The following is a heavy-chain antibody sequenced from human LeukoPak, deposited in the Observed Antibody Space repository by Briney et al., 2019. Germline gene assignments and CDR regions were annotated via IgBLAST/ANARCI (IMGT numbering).Heavy chain of an antibody. CDR3: VSFYETY. CDR1: EFTFSTYN. J-gene: IGHJ4*02. Sequence: GGSLRLSCAASEFTFSTYNMHWVRQAPGKGLEWVSTISSNSDSYTYYADSVKGRFTISKDNAKNTVYLQMNNLRAEDTAVYYCVSFYETYWGRGTLVTVSS. CDR2: ISSNSDSYT. V-gene: IGHV3-21*01. D-gene: IGHD2-2*01.